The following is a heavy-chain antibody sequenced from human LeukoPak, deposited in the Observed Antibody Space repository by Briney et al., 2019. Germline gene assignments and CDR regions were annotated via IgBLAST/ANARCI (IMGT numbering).Heavy chain of an antibody. Sequence: SETLSLTCAAYGGSFSGYYWSWIRQPPGKGLEWIGEINHSGSTNYNPSLKSRVTISVDTSKNQFSLKLSSVPAADTAVYYCARGLRRRDYYGSGSYGVYYHGMDVWGQGTTVTVSS. CDR3: ARGLRRRDYYGSGSYGVYYHGMDV. V-gene: IGHV4-34*01. J-gene: IGHJ6*02. CDR2: INHSGST. D-gene: IGHD3-10*01. CDR1: GGSFSGYY.